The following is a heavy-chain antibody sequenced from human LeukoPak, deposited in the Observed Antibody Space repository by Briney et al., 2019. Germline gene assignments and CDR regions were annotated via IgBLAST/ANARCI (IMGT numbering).Heavy chain of an antibody. CDR3: AREYGYGPFDY. CDR1: GFTFRTYE. V-gene: IGHV3-48*03. D-gene: IGHD5-18*01. J-gene: IGHJ4*02. CDR2: ISSSGSGITK. Sequence: GGSLRLSCAASGFTFRTYEMNWVRQAPGKGLEWVSYISSSGSGITKYYADSVKGRFTISRDNAKNSLYLQMNSLRAEDTAVYYCAREYGYGPFDYWGQGTLVTVSS.